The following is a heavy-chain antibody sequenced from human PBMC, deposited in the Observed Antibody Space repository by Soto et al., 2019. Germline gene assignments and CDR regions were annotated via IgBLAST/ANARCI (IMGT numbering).Heavy chain of an antibody. Sequence: EVQLVESGGGLIKPGGSLRVSCAASGFTFSDAWMNWVRQAPGRGLEWVGRIMSKTVGGTIDYAAPVKGRFTISRDDSRDTVYLQMDSLRTEDTAVYFCATDHGAITTFGELVPFFDYWGLGTLVTVSS. CDR2: IMSKTVGGTI. J-gene: IGHJ4*02. V-gene: IGHV3-15*07. CDR1: GFTFSDAW. D-gene: IGHD3-3*01. CDR3: ATDHGAITTFGELVPFFDY.